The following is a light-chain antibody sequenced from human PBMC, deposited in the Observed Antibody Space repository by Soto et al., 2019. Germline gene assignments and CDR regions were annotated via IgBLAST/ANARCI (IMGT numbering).Light chain of an antibody. V-gene: IGKV3-20*01. J-gene: IGKJ5*01. CDR2: GAS. Sequence: EIVLTQSPCTLSLSPGDRATLSCRASQSVSSNDLAWYRQKPGQAPRLLIYGASSRATGIPDRFSGSGSGTDFTLTISSLEPEDFAVYYCQQYGSSHTFCQGTRLEIK. CDR3: QQYGSSHT. CDR1: QSVSSND.